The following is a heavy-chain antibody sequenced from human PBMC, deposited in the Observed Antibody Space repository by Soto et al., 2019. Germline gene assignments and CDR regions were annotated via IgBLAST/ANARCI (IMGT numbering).Heavy chain of an antibody. CDR1: GFTFSSYA. CDR3: AKDDDYDILTGYYPIEY. CDR2: ISGSGGST. Sequence: GGSLRLSCAASGFTFSSYAMSWVRQAPGKGLEWVSAISGSGGSTYYADSVKGRFTISRDNSKNTLYLQMNSLRAEDTAVYYCAKDDDYDILTGYYPIEYWGQGTLVTVSS. J-gene: IGHJ4*02. D-gene: IGHD3-9*01. V-gene: IGHV3-23*01.